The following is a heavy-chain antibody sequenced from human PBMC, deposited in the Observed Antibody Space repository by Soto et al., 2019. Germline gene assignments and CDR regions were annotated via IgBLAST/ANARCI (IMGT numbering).Heavy chain of an antibody. CDR3: ARDVPFDF. J-gene: IGHJ4*02. Sequence: SETLSLACAVYGGSFSGYYWSWIRQPPGKGLEWIGEINHSGSTNYNPSLKSRVTISVDTSKNQFSLKLSSVTAADTAVYYCARDVPFDFWGQGTLVTVSS. D-gene: IGHD2-2*01. CDR2: INHSGST. CDR1: GGSFSGYY. V-gene: IGHV4-34*01.